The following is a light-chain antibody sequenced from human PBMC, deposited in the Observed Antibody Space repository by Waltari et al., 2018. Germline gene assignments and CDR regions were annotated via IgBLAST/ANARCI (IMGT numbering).Light chain of an antibody. Sequence: QSVLTQPPPVSAAPGQTVTISCSGSSSNIGNTYVSWYQQLPGTAPKLLIYDNNKRPSGIPDRFTGSKSGTSATLGITGLQTGDEADYYCGTWDSSLSALFGGGTKLTVL. CDR3: GTWDSSLSAL. V-gene: IGLV1-51*01. CDR1: SSNIGNTY. J-gene: IGLJ3*02. CDR2: DNN.